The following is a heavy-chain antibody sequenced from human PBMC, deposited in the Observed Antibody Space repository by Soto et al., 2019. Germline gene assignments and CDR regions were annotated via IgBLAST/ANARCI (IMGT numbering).Heavy chain of an antibody. Sequence: SETLSLTCVVSGGSFSTYYYNWIRQSPGKGLEWIGEINHSGSNNYSPSLKSRVTMSLDTSKNQFSLKLTSVTAADTAVYYRARGGSNDWQVAFDIWGQGTMVTVS. CDR1: GGSFSTYY. D-gene: IGHD3-9*01. CDR3: ARGGSNDWQVAFDI. V-gene: IGHV4-34*01. J-gene: IGHJ3*02. CDR2: INHSGSN.